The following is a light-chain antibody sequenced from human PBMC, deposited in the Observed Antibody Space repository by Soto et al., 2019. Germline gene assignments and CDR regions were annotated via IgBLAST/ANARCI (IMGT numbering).Light chain of an antibody. CDR1: QSISSY. J-gene: IGKJ5*01. V-gene: IGKV1-39*01. Sequence: DIQMTQSPSSLSASVGDRVTITCRASQSISSYLNWYQQKPGKAPKLLIYAASSLQSGVPSRFSGSGSGTDFTLTISSLQPEDFATYYCQQGYSTPFTFGQGKRLEIK. CDR2: AAS. CDR3: QQGYSTPFT.